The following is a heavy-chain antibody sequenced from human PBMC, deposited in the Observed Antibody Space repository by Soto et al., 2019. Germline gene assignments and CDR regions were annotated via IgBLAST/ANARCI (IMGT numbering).Heavy chain of an antibody. CDR3: ARGTGCFDY. CDR1: GFTFSSYG. D-gene: IGHD3-9*01. V-gene: IGHV3-33*01. J-gene: IGHJ4*02. CDR2: IWYDGSNK. Sequence: QVQLVESVGGVVQPGRSLRLSCAATGFTFSSYGMHWVRQAPGKGLAWVAVIWYDGSNKYYADSVKGRFTISRDNSKNTLYLQMNSLRAEDTAVYYCARGTGCFDYWGQGTLVTVSS.